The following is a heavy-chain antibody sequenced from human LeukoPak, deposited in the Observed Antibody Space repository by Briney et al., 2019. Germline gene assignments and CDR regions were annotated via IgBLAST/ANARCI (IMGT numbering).Heavy chain of an antibody. D-gene: IGHD5-18*01. Sequence: GGSLRLSCAASGFTFSSYAMSWVHQAPGKGLEWVSAISGSGGSTYYADSVKGRFTISRDNSKNTLYLQMNSLRAEDTAVYYCAKGKYSYGYGYWGQGTLVTVSS. V-gene: IGHV3-23*01. CDR3: AKGKYSYGYGY. CDR2: ISGSGGST. CDR1: GFTFSSYA. J-gene: IGHJ4*02.